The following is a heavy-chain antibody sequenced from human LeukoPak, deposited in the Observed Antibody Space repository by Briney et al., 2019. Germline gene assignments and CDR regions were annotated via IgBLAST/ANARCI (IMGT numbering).Heavy chain of an antibody. Sequence: SETLSLTCTVSGGSISSSSYYWGWIRQPPGKGLEWIGSIYYSGSTYYNPSLKSRVTISVDTSKNQFSLKLSSVTAADTAVYYCARARYSSGWLYYYGMDVWGQGTTVTVSS. CDR2: IYYSGST. CDR3: ARARYSSGWLYYYGMDV. J-gene: IGHJ6*02. V-gene: IGHV4-39*07. CDR1: GGSISSSSYY. D-gene: IGHD6-19*01.